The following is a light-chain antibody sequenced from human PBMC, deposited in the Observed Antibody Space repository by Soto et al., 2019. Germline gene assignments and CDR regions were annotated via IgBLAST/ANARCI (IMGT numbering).Light chain of an antibody. CDR1: QSVSSN. V-gene: IGKV3-15*01. CDR2: GAS. CDR3: HQYNNQPTLT. J-gene: IGKJ4*01. Sequence: EIVMTQSPATLSVSPGERATLSCRASQSVSSNLAWYQQKPGQAPRLLIYGASTKATGIPARFSGSESGTQFTVTLCSLQSENLAVYDCHQYNNQPTLTFDEGTTVDIK.